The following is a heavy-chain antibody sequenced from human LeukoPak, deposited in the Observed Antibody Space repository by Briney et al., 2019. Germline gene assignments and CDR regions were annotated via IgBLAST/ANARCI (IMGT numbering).Heavy chain of an antibody. Sequence: GGSLRLSCAASGFTFSDSYMTWIRQAPGKGLEWVSFISNTGDSIYYADSVKGRFTISRDDAKNSLYLQMNSLRAEDTAVYYCARRQGRRGIVGPTILKGAFDIWGQGTKVTVSS. V-gene: IGHV3-11*04. CDR3: ARRQGRRGIVGPTILKGAFDI. D-gene: IGHD1-26*01. CDR2: ISNTGDSI. J-gene: IGHJ3*02. CDR1: GFTFSDSY.